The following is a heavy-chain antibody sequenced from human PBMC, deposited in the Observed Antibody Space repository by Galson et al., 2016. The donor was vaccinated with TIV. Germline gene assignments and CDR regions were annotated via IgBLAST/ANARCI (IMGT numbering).Heavy chain of an antibody. Sequence: QSGAEVKKPGESLRISCKGSGYSFTRYWINWVRQMPGKGLEWIGRIDPSDSYTNYSPSFQGHVTISVDKSVDTAYLQWSSLKASDTAIYCCARGVSSGSAWLDPWGQGTLVSVSS. CDR3: ARGVSSGSAWLDP. D-gene: IGHD3-10*01. V-gene: IGHV5-10-1*01. CDR2: IDPSDSYT. J-gene: IGHJ5*02. CDR1: GYSFTRYW.